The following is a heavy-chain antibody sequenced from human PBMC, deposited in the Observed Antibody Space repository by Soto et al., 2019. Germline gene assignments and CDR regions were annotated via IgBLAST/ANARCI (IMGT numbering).Heavy chain of an antibody. CDR2: ISGSGKST. J-gene: IGHJ3*02. Sequence: GSLRLSCAASGFTFSSYAMSWARQAPGKGLEWVSVISGSGKSTYYADSVKGRFTISGDNSKNTLYLQMSSLRAEDTAVYYCAKDDPSANYYGSGSHYNPGALDIWGQGTMVTVSS. V-gene: IGHV3-23*01. CDR3: AKDDPSANYYGSGSHYNPGALDI. CDR1: GFTFSSYA. D-gene: IGHD3-10*01.